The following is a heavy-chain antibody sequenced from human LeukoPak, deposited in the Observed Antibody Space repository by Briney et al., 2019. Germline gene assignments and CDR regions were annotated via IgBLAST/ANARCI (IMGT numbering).Heavy chain of an antibody. CDR2: IYHSGST. Sequence: PSETLSLTCAVSGYSISSGYYWGWIRQPPGRGLEWIGSIYHSGSTYYNPSLKSRVTISVDTSKNQFSLKLSSVTAADTAVYYCARRYCSSTSCFLGFDYWGQGTLVTVSS. CDR3: ARRYCSSTSCFLGFDY. J-gene: IGHJ4*02. CDR1: GYSISSGYY. V-gene: IGHV4-38-2*01. D-gene: IGHD2-2*01.